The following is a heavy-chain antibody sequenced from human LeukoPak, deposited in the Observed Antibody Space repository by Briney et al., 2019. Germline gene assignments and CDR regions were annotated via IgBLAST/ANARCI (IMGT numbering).Heavy chain of an antibody. CDR1: GFAFNTYS. CDR3: ARWGRTMIGPEYYYYYMDV. D-gene: IGHD3-22*01. V-gene: IGHV3-48*01. J-gene: IGHJ6*03. CDR2: ITASSSTI. Sequence: PGGSLRLSCAASGFAFNTYSMNWVRQAPGKGLEWVSHITASSSTIYYTDSVKGRFSISRDNAKNSLYLQMNSLRVEDTAVYYCARWGRTMIGPEYYYYYMDVWGKGTTVTVSS.